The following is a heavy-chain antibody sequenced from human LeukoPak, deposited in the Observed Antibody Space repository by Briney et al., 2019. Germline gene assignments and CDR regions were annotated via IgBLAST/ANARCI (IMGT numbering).Heavy chain of an antibody. V-gene: IGHV3-23*01. D-gene: IGHD3-10*01. Sequence: GGSLRLSCAASGFTFSGYTMGWVRQAPGKGLEWVSAISVSGGSTYYADSVKGRFTISRDNSKNTLYLQMNSLRAEDTAVYYCARDTSGNYWGQGTLVTVSS. CDR1: GFTFSGYT. CDR2: ISVSGGST. CDR3: ARDTSGNY. J-gene: IGHJ4*02.